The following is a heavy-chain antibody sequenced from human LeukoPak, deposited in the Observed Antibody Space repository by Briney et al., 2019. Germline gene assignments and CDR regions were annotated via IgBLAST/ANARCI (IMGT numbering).Heavy chain of an antibody. V-gene: IGHV3-48*03. D-gene: IGHD6-13*01. CDR1: GFTFSSYE. CDR3: ARGQIAAAGTGDY. Sequence: GGSLRLSCAASGFTFSSYEMNWVRQAPGKGLEWISYISSSGSTIYYADSVKGRFTISRDNAKNSLYLQMNSLRAEDTAVYYCARGQIAAAGTGDYWGQGTLVTVSS. CDR2: ISSSGSTI. J-gene: IGHJ4*02.